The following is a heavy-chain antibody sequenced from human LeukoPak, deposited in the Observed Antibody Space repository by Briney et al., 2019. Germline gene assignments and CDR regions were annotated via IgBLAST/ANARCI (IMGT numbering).Heavy chain of an antibody. CDR1: GGTFSSYA. V-gene: IGHV1-69*05. CDR3: ARGSLRGPTTGRLDY. J-gene: IGHJ4*02. D-gene: IGHD4-11*01. CDR2: IIPIFGTA. Sequence: SVKVSCKASGGTFSSYAISWVRQAPGQGLEWMGGIIPIFGTANYAQKFQGRVTITTDESTSTAYMELSSLRSEDTAVYYCARGSLRGPTTGRLDYWGQGTLVTVSS.